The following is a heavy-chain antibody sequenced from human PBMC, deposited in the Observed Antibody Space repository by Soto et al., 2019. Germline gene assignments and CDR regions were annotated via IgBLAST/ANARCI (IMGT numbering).Heavy chain of an antibody. CDR1: GFTFSNAW. J-gene: IGHJ4*02. Sequence: GGSLRLSCAASGFTFSNAWMSWVRQAPGKGLEWVGRIKSKTDGGTTDYAAPVEGRFTISRDDSKNTLYLQMNSLKTEDTAVYYCALKDIVVVPAAPRGIYFDYWGQGTLVTVS. V-gene: IGHV3-15*01. D-gene: IGHD2-2*01. CDR2: IKSKTDGGTT. CDR3: ALKDIVVVPAAPRGIYFDY.